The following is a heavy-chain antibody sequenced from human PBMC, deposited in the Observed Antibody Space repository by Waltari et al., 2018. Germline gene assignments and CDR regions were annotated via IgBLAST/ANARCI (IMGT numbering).Heavy chain of an antibody. Sequence: QVQLQESGPGLVKPSQTLSLPCTVPGGSISSGSYYWSWLRQPAGKGLEWIGYIYTSGSTNYNPSLKSRVTISVDTSKNQFSLKLSSVTAADTAVYYCARKGYSSSSGDYWGQGTLVTVSS. CDR2: IYTSGST. J-gene: IGHJ4*02. D-gene: IGHD6-6*01. CDR3: ARKGYSSSSGDY. CDR1: GGSISSGSYY. V-gene: IGHV4-61*09.